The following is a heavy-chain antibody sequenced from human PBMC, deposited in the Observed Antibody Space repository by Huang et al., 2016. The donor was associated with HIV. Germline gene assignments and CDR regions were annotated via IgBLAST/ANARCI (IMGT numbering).Heavy chain of an antibody. V-gene: IGHV1-24*01. CDR2: LGLEEGET. J-gene: IGHJ3*02. D-gene: IGHD2-15*01. Sequence: QVQLVESGAELKKPGASVRVSCKVSGYTVSELSLHWVRQAPEKGLEWVGGLGLEEGETIYAQRLQGRATMTEDTSTDTAYMELSSLRPEDTAVYYCATSTPDVGAGVLRSAFDIWGQGTMVTVSS. CDR3: ATSTPDVGAGVLRSAFDI. CDR1: GYTVSELS.